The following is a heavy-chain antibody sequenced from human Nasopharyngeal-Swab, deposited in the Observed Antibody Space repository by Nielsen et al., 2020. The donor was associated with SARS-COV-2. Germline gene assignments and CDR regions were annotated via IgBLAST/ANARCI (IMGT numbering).Heavy chain of an antibody. CDR1: GFTVSSNY. CDR3: ARARDPDDYYYYGMDV. D-gene: IGHD5-24*01. CDR2: IYSGGST. Sequence: GGSLRVSCAAAGFTVSSNYMSWVRQAPGKGLEWVSVIYSGGSTYYADSVKGRFTISRDNSKNTLYLQMNSLRAEDTAVYYCARARDPDDYYYYGMDVWGQGTTVTVSS. V-gene: IGHV3-53*01. J-gene: IGHJ6*02.